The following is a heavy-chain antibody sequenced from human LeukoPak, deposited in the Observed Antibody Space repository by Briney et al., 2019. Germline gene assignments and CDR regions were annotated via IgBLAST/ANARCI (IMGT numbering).Heavy chain of an antibody. CDR3: VRETGWLFDF. J-gene: IGHJ4*02. D-gene: IGHD5-12*01. Sequence: GGSLRLSCAATGFSFRDRYMSWTRQAPGKGMEWVAYISPNSDNIHYADSVKGRFTISRDNAKNSLFLQVNSLRAEDTAVYYCVRETGWLFDFWGQGTLVIVSS. CDR1: GFSFRDRY. CDR2: ISPNSDNI. V-gene: IGHV3-11*04.